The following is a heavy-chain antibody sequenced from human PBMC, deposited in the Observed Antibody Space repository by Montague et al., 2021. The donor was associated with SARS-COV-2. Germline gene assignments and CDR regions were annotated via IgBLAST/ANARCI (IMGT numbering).Heavy chain of an antibody. D-gene: IGHD2-2*01. J-gene: IGHJ6*03. Sequence: SETLSLTCAVYGGSFRDYYWSWIRHPPGTGLELFGEINNSGSTNXNPSLKRRVTISVDPHTHQFSLKLRPVTAADTAVYYCARFLRRVVPAATGHWEKNYYYYYIDVWGKGATVSVSS. CDR2: INNSGST. CDR3: ARFLRRVVPAATGHWEKNYYYYYIDV. CDR1: GGSFRDYY. V-gene: IGHV4-34*01.